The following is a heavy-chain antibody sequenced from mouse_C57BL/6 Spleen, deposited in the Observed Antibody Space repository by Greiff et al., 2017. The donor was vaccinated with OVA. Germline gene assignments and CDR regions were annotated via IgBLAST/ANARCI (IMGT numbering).Heavy chain of an antibody. CDR1: GYSFTDYN. D-gene: IGHD2-5*01. CDR3: GRSGYYSNYRYFDV. CDR2: INPNYGTT. J-gene: IGHJ1*03. V-gene: IGHV1-39*01. Sequence: EVQLQQSGPELVKPGASVKISCKASGYSFTDYNMNWVKQSNGKSLEWIGVINPNYGTTSYNQKFKGKATLTVDQSSSTAYMQLNSLTSEDSAVXCCGRSGYYSNYRYFDVWGTGTTVTVSA.